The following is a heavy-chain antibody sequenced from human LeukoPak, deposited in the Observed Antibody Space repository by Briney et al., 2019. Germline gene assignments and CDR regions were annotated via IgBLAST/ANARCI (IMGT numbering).Heavy chain of an antibody. D-gene: IGHD7-27*01. CDR2: INLSGDRT. CDR3: AKRPNWGFSDF. V-gene: IGHV3-23*01. J-gene: IGHJ4*02. Sequence: PGGSLRLSCAASGFTFTSCAMQWVRQAPGKGLEWVSTINLSGDRTYYADSVTGRFTISRDNSKNTVYLQMNGLRAEDTAIYYSAKRPNWGFSDFWGQGTLVTVSS. CDR1: GFTFTSCA.